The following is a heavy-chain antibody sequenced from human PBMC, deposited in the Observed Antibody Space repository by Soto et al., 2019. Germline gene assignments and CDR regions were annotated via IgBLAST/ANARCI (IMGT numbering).Heavy chain of an antibody. V-gene: IGHV2-26*01. CDR3: ARKLEVGSGCYSAIYFDY. J-gene: IGHJ4*02. CDR2: IFSNDEK. D-gene: IGHD3-10*01. Sequence: QVTLKESGPVLVNPTETLTLTCTVSGFSLSNARMGVSWIRQPPGKALEWLAHIFSNDEKSYSTSLKSRLTISKDTSKSQVVLTMTNMDPVDTATYYCARKLEVGSGCYSAIYFDYWGQGTLVTVSS. CDR1: GFSLSNARMG.